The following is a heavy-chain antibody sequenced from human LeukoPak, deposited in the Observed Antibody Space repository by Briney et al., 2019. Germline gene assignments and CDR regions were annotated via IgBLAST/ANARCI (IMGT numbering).Heavy chain of an antibody. V-gene: IGHV4-34*01. CDR2: INHSGMS. Sequence: SETLSLTCAVYGESFDGFYWSWIRQPPGKGLEWIGEINHSGMSDYNPALKSRVAISADSSKRQFSLDLTSVTAADTAVYYCAIRLATSRLATATTWFDPWGQGTLVSVSS. J-gene: IGHJ5*02. D-gene: IGHD3-9*01. CDR3: AIRLATSRLATATTWFDP. CDR1: GESFDGFY.